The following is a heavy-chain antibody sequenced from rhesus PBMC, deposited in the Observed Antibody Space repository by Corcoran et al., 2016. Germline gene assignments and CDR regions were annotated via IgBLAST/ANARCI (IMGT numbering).Heavy chain of an antibody. CDR3: AAQYVSFDY. D-gene: IGHD4-23*01. Sequence: QVQLQESGPGVVKPSETPSLTCAVSGGSISDSYRWSWIRQPPGKGLEWIGVIYGSSTSTNDNPSLMRRVTISKDTSQTQFSLKLSSVTAADTAVYYCAAQYVSFDYWGQGVLVTVSS. J-gene: IGHJ4*01. CDR1: GGSISDSYR. CDR2: IYGSSTST. V-gene: IGHV4S10*01.